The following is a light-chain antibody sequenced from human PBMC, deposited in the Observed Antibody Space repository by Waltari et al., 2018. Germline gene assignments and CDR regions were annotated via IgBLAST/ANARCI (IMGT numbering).Light chain of an antibody. V-gene: IGKV3-20*01. CDR1: QSISSSY. CDR2: DAS. Sequence: EIVLTQSPGTLSLSPGERATLSCRASQSISSSYLAWYQQKPGQAPRLRIYDASSRATCIPDRFSGSGSATDFTLTISRLEPEDFAVYYCHQYGSPFGQGTKVEIK. J-gene: IGKJ1*01. CDR3: HQYGSP.